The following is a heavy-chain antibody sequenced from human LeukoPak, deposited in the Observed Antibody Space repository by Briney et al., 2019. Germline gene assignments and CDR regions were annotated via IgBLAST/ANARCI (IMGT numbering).Heavy chain of an antibody. Sequence: GGSLRLSCAASGFTFSSYSMTWVRQTPGKGLEWVAIIKQDGSEKHYVDSVKGRFAISRDNAKNSLYLQMNSPRVEDTAVYYCARDAPILGLDVWGQGTTVTVSS. CDR3: ARDAPILGLDV. CDR2: IKQDGSEK. CDR1: GFTFSSYS. V-gene: IGHV3-7*01. D-gene: IGHD2-21*01. J-gene: IGHJ6*02.